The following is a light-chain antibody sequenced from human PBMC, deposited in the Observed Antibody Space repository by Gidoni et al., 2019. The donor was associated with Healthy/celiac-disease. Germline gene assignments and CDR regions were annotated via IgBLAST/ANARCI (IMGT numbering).Light chain of an antibody. CDR1: QSISSY. J-gene: IGKJ3*01. Sequence: DIQLTQFPSSLSASLGDRVTITCRASQSISSYLNWYQQKPGKAPKLLIYAASSLQSGVPSRFSGSGSGTDFTLTISSLQPEDFATYYCQQSYSTLFTFGPGTKVDIK. V-gene: IGKV1-39*01. CDR2: AAS. CDR3: QQSYSTLFT.